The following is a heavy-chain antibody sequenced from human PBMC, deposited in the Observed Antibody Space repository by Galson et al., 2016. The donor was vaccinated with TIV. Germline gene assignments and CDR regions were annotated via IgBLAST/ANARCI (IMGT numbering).Heavy chain of an antibody. CDR2: INRRGTS. CDR1: GESFSDDY. CDR3: GRPKMRIRSFTY. Sequence: AFGESFSDDYWTWFRQAPGKGLEWIGEINRRGTSNYNPSLQSRVTVSLDRSKNQISLQLRSVRASDTAVYYCGRPKMRIRSFTYWGQGTPVTVSS. J-gene: IGHJ4*02. V-gene: IGHV4-34*01. D-gene: IGHD2-21*01.